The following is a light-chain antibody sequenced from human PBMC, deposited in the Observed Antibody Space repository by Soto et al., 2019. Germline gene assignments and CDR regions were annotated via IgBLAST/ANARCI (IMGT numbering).Light chain of an antibody. V-gene: IGLV1-44*01. CDR3: AAWDDSLNGLV. CDR1: SSNIGSNT. J-gene: IGLJ1*01. CDR2: SND. Sequence: QLVLTQPPSASGTPGQRVTISCSGSSSNIGSNTVDWYQHLPRTAPKLLIYSNDQRPSGVPDRFSGSKSGTSASLAISGLQSEDEADYYCAAWDDSLNGLVFGTGTKLTVL.